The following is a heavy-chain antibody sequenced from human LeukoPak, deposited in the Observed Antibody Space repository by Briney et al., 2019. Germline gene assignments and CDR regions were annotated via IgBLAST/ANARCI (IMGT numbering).Heavy chain of an antibody. J-gene: IGHJ4*02. Sequence: ASVKVSCKASGYTFTSYDINWVRQATGQGLEWMGWMNPNSDNTGYAQKFQGRVTMTRNTSISTAYMELSSLRSEDTAVYYCARVTVDTAMGTTTTDYWGQGTLVSVSS. CDR3: ARVTVDTAMGTTTTDY. V-gene: IGHV1-8*01. CDR2: MNPNSDNT. CDR1: GYTFTSYD. D-gene: IGHD5-18*01.